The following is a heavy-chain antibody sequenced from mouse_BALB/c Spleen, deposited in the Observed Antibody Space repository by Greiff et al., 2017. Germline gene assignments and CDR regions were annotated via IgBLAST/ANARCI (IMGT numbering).Heavy chain of an antibody. Sequence: EVKLVESGPGLVKPSQSLSLTCTVTGYSITSDYAWNWIRQFPGNKLEWMGYISYSGSTSYNPSLKSRISITRDTSKNQFFLQLNSVTTEDTATYYCARVVTTVVAENYYAMDYWGQGTSVTVSS. CDR2: ISYSGST. V-gene: IGHV3-2*02. J-gene: IGHJ4*01. CDR1: GYSITSDYA. D-gene: IGHD1-1*01. CDR3: ARVVTTVVAENYYAMDY.